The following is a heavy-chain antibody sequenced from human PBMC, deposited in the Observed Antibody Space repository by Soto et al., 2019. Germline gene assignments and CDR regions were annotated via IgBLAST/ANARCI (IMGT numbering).Heavy chain of an antibody. CDR1: GDSIGTGGYY. D-gene: IGHD6-19*01. J-gene: IGHJ4*02. CDR2: IHYSGNT. CDR3: ATNHDYISGRTPLLFDS. V-gene: IGHV4-31*03. Sequence: QVQLQESGPGLVKPSQTLSLTCTVSGDSIGTGGYYWDWIRQHPGKGPEWIGYIHYSGNTYYNPSLKSRLTISLDTSKNQFSLHLSSVTAADTAVYYCATNHDYISGRTPLLFDSCGQGTLVTVSS.